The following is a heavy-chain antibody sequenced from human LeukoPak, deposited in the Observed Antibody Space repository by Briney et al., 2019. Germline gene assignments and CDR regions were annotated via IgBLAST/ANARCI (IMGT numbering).Heavy chain of an antibody. CDR3: VLSGSYYIHFDC. CDR2: IIPIFGTA. D-gene: IGHD1-26*01. Sequence: SVKVSCKASGGTFSSYAISWVRQAPGQGLEWMGGIIPIFGTANYAQKFQGRVTITADESTSTAYMELSSLRSEDTAVYYCVLSGSYYIHFDCWGQGTLVTVSS. CDR1: GGTFSSYA. J-gene: IGHJ4*02. V-gene: IGHV1-69*13.